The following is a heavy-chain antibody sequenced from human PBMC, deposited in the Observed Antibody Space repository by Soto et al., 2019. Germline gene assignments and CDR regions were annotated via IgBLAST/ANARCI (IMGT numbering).Heavy chain of an antibody. J-gene: IGHJ4*02. V-gene: IGHV3-7*05. CDR2: IKADGSEK. CDR1: GFTFSSHW. Sequence: GGSLRLSCAASGFTFSSHWMSWVRQAPGKGLEWVANIKADGSEKYYVDSVKGRFTISRDNAKNSLYLQMNSLRAEDTAVYYCARDMTLDYWGQGNLVTVSS. CDR3: ARDMTLDY.